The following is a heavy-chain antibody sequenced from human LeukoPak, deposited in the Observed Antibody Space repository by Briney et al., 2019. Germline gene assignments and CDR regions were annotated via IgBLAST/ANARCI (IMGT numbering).Heavy chain of an antibody. D-gene: IGHD6-6*01. CDR3: ASGFSSSPYFDY. Sequence: KPGGSLRLSCAASGFTFSTYYMNWVRQAPGKGLEWVSFITGSSSYIYYTDSVKGRFTISRDNAKNPLFLQMNSLRDEDTAVYYCASGFSSSPYFDYWGQGTLVTVSS. J-gene: IGHJ4*02. V-gene: IGHV3-21*01. CDR1: GFTFSTYY. CDR2: ITGSSSYI.